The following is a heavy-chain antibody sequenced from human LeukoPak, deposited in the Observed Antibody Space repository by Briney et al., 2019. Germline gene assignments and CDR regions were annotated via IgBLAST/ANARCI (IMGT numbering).Heavy chain of an antibody. J-gene: IGHJ5*02. CDR3: ARHTGNWGDVDL. CDR1: GYTFTSHG. Sequence: GASVKVSCRASGYTFTSHGITWVRQAPGQELEWMGWMSAYNGDTHYAQKFRGRVTMTTDTSTTTAYMELRSLRSDDTAVYYCARHTGNWGDVDLWGQGTQVTVSS. CDR2: MSAYNGDT. V-gene: IGHV1-18*01. D-gene: IGHD7-27*01.